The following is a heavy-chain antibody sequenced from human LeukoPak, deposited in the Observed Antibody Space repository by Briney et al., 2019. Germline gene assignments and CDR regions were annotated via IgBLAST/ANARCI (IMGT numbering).Heavy chain of an antibody. J-gene: IGHJ3*02. V-gene: IGHV1-18*01. CDR3: AREVWCSGDTCYRYAFDI. Sequence: ASVKVSCKASGYPFSDYGIIWVRQAPGQGREWMAYVSPYNGKTEYAQKCQGRVTVATDTSTSTAYMELRNLRSDDTALYYCAREVWCSGDTCYRYAFDIWGQGTMVTVSS. CDR1: GYPFSDYG. D-gene: IGHD2-15*01. CDR2: VSPYNGKT.